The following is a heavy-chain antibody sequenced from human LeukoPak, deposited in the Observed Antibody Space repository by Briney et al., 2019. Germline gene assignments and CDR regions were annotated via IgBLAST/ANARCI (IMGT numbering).Heavy chain of an antibody. D-gene: IGHD6-19*01. Sequence: PGGSLRLSCAASGFTFSSYSMNWVRQAPGKGLEWVSSISSSSNFIYYADSVKGRFTISRDNAKNSLYLQMNSLRAEDTAVYYCTRDDRITVAARGFPKDYWGQGTLVTVSS. J-gene: IGHJ4*02. CDR3: TRDDRITVAARGFPKDY. CDR1: GFTFSSYS. V-gene: IGHV3-48*01. CDR2: ISSSSNFI.